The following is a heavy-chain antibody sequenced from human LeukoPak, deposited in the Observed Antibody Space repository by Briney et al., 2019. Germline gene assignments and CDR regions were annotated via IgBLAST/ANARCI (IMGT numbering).Heavy chain of an antibody. Sequence: PGGSLRLSCGASGFTFSSYAMSWVRQAPGKGLEWVSGISGSDGYTYYADSVKGRFTISRDNSKNTLSLQMNSLRAEDTAVYYCARAPTLEDYYDSRNLLAFDIWGQGTMVTVSS. CDR3: ARAPTLEDYYDSRNLLAFDI. CDR1: GFTFSSYA. V-gene: IGHV3-23*01. CDR2: ISGSDGYT. J-gene: IGHJ3*02. D-gene: IGHD3-22*01.